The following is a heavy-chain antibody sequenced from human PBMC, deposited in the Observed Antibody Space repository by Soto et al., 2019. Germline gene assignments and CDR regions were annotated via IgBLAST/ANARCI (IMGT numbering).Heavy chain of an antibody. CDR1: GFTFSSYA. V-gene: IGHV3-23*01. CDR3: AKDSSPYYDFWSGYYTPTFDY. CDR2: ISGSGGST. J-gene: IGHJ4*02. D-gene: IGHD3-3*01. Sequence: EVQLLESGGGLVQPGVSLRLSCAASGFTFSSYAMSWVRQAPGKGLEWVSAISGSGGSTYYADSVKGRFTISRDNSKNTLYLQMNSLRAEETAVYYCAKDSSPYYDFWSGYYTPTFDYWGQGTLVTVSS.